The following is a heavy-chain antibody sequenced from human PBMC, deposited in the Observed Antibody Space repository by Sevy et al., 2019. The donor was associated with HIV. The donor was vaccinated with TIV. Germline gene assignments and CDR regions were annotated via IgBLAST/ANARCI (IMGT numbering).Heavy chain of an antibody. Sequence: SETLSLTCTVSGGSISSSSYYWGWIRQPPGKGLEWFGNIYYSGSTYYNPSLKSRVTISVDTSKNQFSLKLGSVTAADTAVYYCARLGRGEILYYFDYWGQGTLVTVSS. CDR2: IYYSGST. CDR3: ARLGRGEILYYFDY. D-gene: IGHD3-10*01. J-gene: IGHJ4*02. V-gene: IGHV4-39*01. CDR1: GGSISSSSYY.